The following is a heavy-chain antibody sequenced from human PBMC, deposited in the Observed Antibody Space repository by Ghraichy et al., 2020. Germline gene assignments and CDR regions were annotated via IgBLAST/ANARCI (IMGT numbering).Heavy chain of an antibody. CDR1: GFTFSSYS. CDR3: ARQPLGRRYYDILTGLRAIDY. V-gene: IGHV3-21*01. D-gene: IGHD3-9*01. J-gene: IGHJ4*02. CDR2: ISSSSSYI. Sequence: GGSLRLSCAASGFTFSSYSMNWVRQAPGKGLEWVSSISSSSSYIYYADSVKGRFTISRDNAKNSLYLQMNSLRAEDTAVYYCARQPLGRRYYDILTGLRAIDYWGQGTLVTVSS.